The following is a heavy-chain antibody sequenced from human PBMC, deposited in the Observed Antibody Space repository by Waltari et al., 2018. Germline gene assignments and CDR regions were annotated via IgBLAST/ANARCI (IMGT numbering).Heavy chain of an antibody. Sequence: QVQLQESGPGLVKPSETLSLTCTVSGGSISSYYWSWIRQPAGKGLEWIGRIYTSVSTNYNPSPKSRFTMSVDTSKNQFSLKLSSVTAADTAVYYCARDPIQPDTGIDYWGQGTLVTVSS. CDR3: ARDPIQPDTGIDY. J-gene: IGHJ4*02. V-gene: IGHV4-4*07. D-gene: IGHD2-8*02. CDR2: IYTSVST. CDR1: GGSISSYY.